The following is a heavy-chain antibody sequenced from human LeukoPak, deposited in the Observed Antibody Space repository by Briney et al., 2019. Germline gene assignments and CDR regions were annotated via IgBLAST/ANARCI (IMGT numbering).Heavy chain of an antibody. CDR1: GFTFSSYS. D-gene: IGHD3-3*01. Sequence: GGSLRLSCAASGFTFSSYSMNWVRQAPGKGLEWVSSISSTSRYIYYADSVKGRFTVSRDNAKNSLYLQMNSLRAEDTAVYYCAREPFWSGYFSNLHFDYWGQGALVTVSS. CDR3: AREPFWSGYFSNLHFDY. V-gene: IGHV3-21*01. J-gene: IGHJ4*02. CDR2: ISSTSRYI.